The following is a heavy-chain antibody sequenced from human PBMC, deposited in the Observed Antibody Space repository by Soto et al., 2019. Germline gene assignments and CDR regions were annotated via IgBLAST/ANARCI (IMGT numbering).Heavy chain of an antibody. D-gene: IGHD3-3*01. CDR2: IIPIFGTA. Sequence: GASVKVSCKASGGTFSSYAISWVRQAPGQGLEWMGGIIPIFGTANYAQKFQGRVTITADESTSTAYMELSSLRSEDTAVYYCARGARDDFWSGYLGDVCGQGTTVTVSS. V-gene: IGHV1-69*13. J-gene: IGHJ6*02. CDR1: GGTFSSYA. CDR3: ARGARDDFWSGYLGDV.